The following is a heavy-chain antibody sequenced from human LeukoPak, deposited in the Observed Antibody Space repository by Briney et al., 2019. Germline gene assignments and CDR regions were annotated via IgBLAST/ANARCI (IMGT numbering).Heavy chain of an antibody. CDR3: ARESGSLYYFDY. CDR2: ISGSGGST. CDR1: GFTFSSYG. V-gene: IGHV3-23*01. J-gene: IGHJ4*02. Sequence: GGSLRLSCAASGFTFSSYGMSWVRQAPGKGLEWVSAISGSGGSTYYADSVKGRFTISRDNSKNTLYLQMNSLRAEDTAVYYCARESGSLYYFDYWGQGTLVTVSS. D-gene: IGHD5-12*01.